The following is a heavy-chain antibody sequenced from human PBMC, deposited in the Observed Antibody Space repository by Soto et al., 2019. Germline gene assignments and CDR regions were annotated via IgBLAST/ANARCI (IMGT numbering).Heavy chain of an antibody. CDR3: ARDSGIVGATGLN. J-gene: IGHJ4*02. V-gene: IGHV1-46*01. D-gene: IGHD1-26*01. CDR2: INPSGGST. CDR1: GYTFTSYY. Sequence: ASVKVSCKASGYTFTSYYMHWVRQAPGQGLEWMGIINPSGGSTSYAQKFQGRVTTTRDTSTSTVYMELSSLRSEDTAVYYCARDSGIVGATGLNWGQGTLVTVSS.